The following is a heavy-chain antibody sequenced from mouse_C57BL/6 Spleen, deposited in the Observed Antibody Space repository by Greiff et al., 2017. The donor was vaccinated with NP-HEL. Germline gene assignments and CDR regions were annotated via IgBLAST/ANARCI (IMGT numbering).Heavy chain of an antibody. CDR2: IYPGDGDT. J-gene: IGHJ1*03. CDR3: AKEDDYRNYELYWYFDV. D-gene: IGHD2-5*01. V-gene: IGHV1-82*01. Sequence: QVQLQQSGPELVKPGASVKISCKASGYAFSSSWMNWVKQRPGKGLEWIGRIYPGDGDTNYNGKFKGKATLTADKSSSTAYMQLSSLTSEDSAVYFGAKEDDYRNYELYWYFDVWGTGTTVTVSS. CDR1: GYAFSSSW.